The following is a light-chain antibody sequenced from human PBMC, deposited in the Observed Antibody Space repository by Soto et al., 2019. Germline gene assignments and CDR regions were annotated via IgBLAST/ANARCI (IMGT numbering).Light chain of an antibody. Sequence: QSAQTQPRSVSGSPGQSVTISCTGTSSDVGGYNYVSWYQQHPGKAPKLMIYDVSKRPSGVPDRFSGSKSGNTASLTISGLQAEDEADYYCCSYAGSYTFGVVFGGGTKLTVL. CDR1: SSDVGGYNY. J-gene: IGLJ2*01. CDR2: DVS. V-gene: IGLV2-11*01. CDR3: CSYAGSYTFGVV.